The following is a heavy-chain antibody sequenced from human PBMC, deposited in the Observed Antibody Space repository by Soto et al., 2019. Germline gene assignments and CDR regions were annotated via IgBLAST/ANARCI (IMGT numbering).Heavy chain of an antibody. V-gene: IGHV1-18*01. D-gene: IGHD6-19*01. J-gene: IGHJ5*02. CDR3: ARDARAVAPGGFDP. CDR2: ISAYNGNT. Sequence: ASVKVSCKASGYTFTSYGISWVRQAPGQGLEWMGWISAYNGNTNYAQKLQGRVTMTTDTSTSTAYMELRSLRSDDTAAYYCARDARAVAPGGFDPWGQGTLVTVSS. CDR1: GYTFTSYG.